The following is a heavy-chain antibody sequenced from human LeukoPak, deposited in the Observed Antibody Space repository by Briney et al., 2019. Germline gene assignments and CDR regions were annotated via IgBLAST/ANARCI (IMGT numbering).Heavy chain of an antibody. V-gene: IGHV4-59*01. Sequence: SETLSLTCSVSGGSINSYHWNWIRQPPGKGLEWIGHIYYNGNTNYNPSLKTRVTISVDTSKNQFSLNLTSVTAEDTAVYYCARGCSTASCLSWFDPWGQGTQVTVSS. CDR2: IYYNGNT. J-gene: IGHJ5*02. CDR1: GGSINSYH. CDR3: ARGCSTASCLSWFDP. D-gene: IGHD2-2*01.